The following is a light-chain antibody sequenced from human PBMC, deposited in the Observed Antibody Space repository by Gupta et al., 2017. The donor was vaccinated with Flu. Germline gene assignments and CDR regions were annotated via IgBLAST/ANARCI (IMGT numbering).Light chain of an antibody. J-gene: IGKJ4*01. CDR1: QSVSSRY. CDR2: GAS. V-gene: IGKV3-20*01. CDR3: QQDHRPVT. Sequence: IVFTQSPGTLSLSPGERATLSCRASQSVSSRYLAWYQQKPGQAPRLIIFGASSRATGIPDRFSGSGSGKDFTLTSNRLEPEDCAVYYWQQDHRPVTFGGGTKVEIK.